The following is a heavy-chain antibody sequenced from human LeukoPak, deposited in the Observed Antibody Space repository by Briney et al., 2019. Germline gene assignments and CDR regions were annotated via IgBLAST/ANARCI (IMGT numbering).Heavy chain of an antibody. CDR3: AGYESPFYFDF. Sequence: PSETLSLTCAVSGDSISNDNYWSWVRQPPGKGLEWIGEVFHSGTTKYNPSLRSRVTISVDNCKNQFSLKLSSVTAADTAVYYCAGYESPFYFDFWGQGTLVTVSS. V-gene: IGHV4-4*02. D-gene: IGHD3-22*01. CDR1: GDSISNDNY. CDR2: VFHSGTT. J-gene: IGHJ4*02.